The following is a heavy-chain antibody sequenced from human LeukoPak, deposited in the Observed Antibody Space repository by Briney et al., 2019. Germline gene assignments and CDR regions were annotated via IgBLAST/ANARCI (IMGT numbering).Heavy chain of an antibody. CDR2: IYSGGST. CDR1: GFSVSRNY. CDR3: ARKTDHQTGGDY. V-gene: IGHV3-66*01. J-gene: IGHJ4*02. Sequence: TGGSLRLSCAASGFSVSRNYMTRLGPAPGEGLEWVSLIYSGGSTSYADSVNGRFTISRDNSKNTLYLQMNSLRAEDTAVYYCARKTDHQTGGDYWGQGTLVTVSS. D-gene: IGHD1-1*01.